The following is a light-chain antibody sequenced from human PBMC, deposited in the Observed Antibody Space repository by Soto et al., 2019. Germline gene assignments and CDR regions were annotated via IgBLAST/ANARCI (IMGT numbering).Light chain of an antibody. J-gene: IGLJ1*01. V-gene: IGLV1-51*02. CDR3: GTWDSSLSAFNYV. CDR2: ENS. Sequence: QSALTQPPSVSAAPGQKVTISCSGSSSNIGNNYVSWYQQLPGTAPKLLIYENSKRPSGIPDRFSGSKSGTSATLGITGLQTGDEADYYCGTWDSSLSAFNYVFGTGTKVTVL. CDR1: SSNIGNNY.